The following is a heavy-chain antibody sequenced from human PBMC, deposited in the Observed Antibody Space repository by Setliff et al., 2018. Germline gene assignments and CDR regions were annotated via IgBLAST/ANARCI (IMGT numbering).Heavy chain of an antibody. J-gene: IGHJ3*02. CDR2: IKQDGSEK. V-gene: IGHV3-7*03. D-gene: IGHD2-2*01. Sequence: GGSLRLSCAASGFTFSSYWMSWVRQAPGKGLEWVANIKQDGSEKYHADSVKGRFTISRDNAKNSLYLQMTSLRAEDTAVYYCARVLFHCSSTSCYLDAFDIWGQGTMVTVSS. CDR3: ARVLFHCSSTSCYLDAFDI. CDR1: GFTFSSYW.